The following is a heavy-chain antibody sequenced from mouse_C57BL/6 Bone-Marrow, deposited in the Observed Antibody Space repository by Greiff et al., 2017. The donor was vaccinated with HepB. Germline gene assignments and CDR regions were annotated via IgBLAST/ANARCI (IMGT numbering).Heavy chain of an antibody. V-gene: IGHV5-4*01. D-gene: IGHD1-1*01. CDR3: ARDRGFMTRYWYFDV. CDR2: ISDGGSYT. CDR1: GFTFSSYA. Sequence: EVKLMESGGGLVKPGGSLKLSCAASGFTFSSYAMSWVRQTPAKRLEWVATISDGGSYTYYPDNVKGRFTISRDNAKNNLYLQMSHLKSEDTAMYYCARDRGFMTRYWYFDVWGTGTTVTVSS. J-gene: IGHJ1*03.